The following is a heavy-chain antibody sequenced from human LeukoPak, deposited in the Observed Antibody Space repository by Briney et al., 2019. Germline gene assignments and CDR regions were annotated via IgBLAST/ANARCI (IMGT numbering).Heavy chain of an antibody. CDR3: ARAPYDILTGYSLNWFDP. CDR2: INGDKGNT. D-gene: IGHD3-9*01. CDR1: GYTFTTYA. V-gene: IGHV1-3*01. Sequence: ASVKVSCKASGYTFTTYAMHWVRQAPGQRLEWMGWINGDKGNTKYSQKFRGRVTITRDTSAYTGYMELRGLSSADTAVYFCARAPYDILTGYSLNWFDPWGQGTLVTVSS. J-gene: IGHJ5*02.